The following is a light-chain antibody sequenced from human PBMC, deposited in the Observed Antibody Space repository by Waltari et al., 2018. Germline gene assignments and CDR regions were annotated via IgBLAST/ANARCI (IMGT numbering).Light chain of an antibody. CDR3: QQGYFTPFT. V-gene: IGKV1-6*01. J-gene: IGKJ3*01. Sequence: IQMTQSPSSLSASVGDRVTITCQASQGINNNLAWYQQKPGKVPKLPIFRASTLQSGVPSRFSGSGSGTDFTLTISSLQPEDFAIYYCQQGYFTPFTFGQGTTVEIE. CDR2: RAS. CDR1: QGINNN.